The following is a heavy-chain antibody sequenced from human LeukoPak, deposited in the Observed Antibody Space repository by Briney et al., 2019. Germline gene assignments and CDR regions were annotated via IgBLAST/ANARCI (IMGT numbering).Heavy chain of an antibody. V-gene: IGHV3-23*01. CDR1: GFTFSSYP. D-gene: IGHD6-13*01. CDR2: ISGSGGST. Sequence: GGSLRLSCAASGFTFSSYPMSWVRQAPGKGLEWVSAISGSGGSTYYADSVKGRFTISRDNSKNTLYLQMNSLRAEDTAVYYCARDSSSWYPHFDYWGQGTLVTVSS. CDR3: ARDSSSWYPHFDY. J-gene: IGHJ4*02.